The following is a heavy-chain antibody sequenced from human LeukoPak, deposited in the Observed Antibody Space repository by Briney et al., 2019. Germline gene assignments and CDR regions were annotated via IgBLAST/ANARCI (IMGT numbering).Heavy chain of an antibody. Sequence: RGSLRLSCAASGFTFSTYAMTWVRQAPGRGLEWVSSITGSGDGTSAADSVKGRFSISRDNSKNTLYLQMNSLRVEDPAVYYCAKAGLVRGGALDSWGQGTLVTVSS. D-gene: IGHD4/OR15-4a*01. V-gene: IGHV3-23*01. J-gene: IGHJ4*02. CDR1: GFTFSTYA. CDR2: ITGSGDGT. CDR3: AKAGLVRGGALDS.